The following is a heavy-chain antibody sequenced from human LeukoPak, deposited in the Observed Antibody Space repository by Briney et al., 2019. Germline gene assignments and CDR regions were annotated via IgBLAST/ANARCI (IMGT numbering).Heavy chain of an antibody. V-gene: IGHV4-59*01. D-gene: IGHD4-17*01. CDR3: ARVSGITVTTDGWFDP. Sequence: SETLSLTCTVSGGSISSYYWSWIRQPPGKGLEWIGYIYYSGTINYNPSLKSRVTISVDTSKNQFSLKLSSVTAADTAVYYCARVSGITVTTDGWFDPWGQGTLVTVSS. CDR2: IYYSGTI. CDR1: GGSISSYY. J-gene: IGHJ5*02.